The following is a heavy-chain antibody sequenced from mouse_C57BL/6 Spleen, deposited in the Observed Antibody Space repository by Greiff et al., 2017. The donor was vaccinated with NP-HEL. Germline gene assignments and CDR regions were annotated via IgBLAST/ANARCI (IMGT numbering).Heavy chain of an antibody. Sequence: QVQLKQPGAELVRPGTSVKLSCKASGYTFTSYWMHWVKQRPGQGLEWIGEIDPSDSYTNYNQKFKGKSTLTVDKSSSTAYMQLSSLTSEDSAVYYCARRDYAMDYWGQGTSVTVSS. CDR1: GYTFTSYW. CDR2: IDPSDSYT. J-gene: IGHJ4*01. CDR3: ARRDYAMDY. V-gene: IGHV1-59*01.